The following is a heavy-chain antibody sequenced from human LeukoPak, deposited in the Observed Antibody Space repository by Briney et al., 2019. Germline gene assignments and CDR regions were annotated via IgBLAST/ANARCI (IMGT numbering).Heavy chain of an antibody. CDR2: MNPNSGNT. J-gene: IGHJ4*02. CDR3: ARAPRGVTRNMPKPYYFDY. Sequence: ASVKVSCKASGYTFISYDINWVRQVTGQGLEWMGWMNPNSGNTGYAQKFQGRVTITRNTSISTAYMELSSLRSEDTAVYYCARAPRGVTRNMPKPYYFDYWGQGTLVTVSS. V-gene: IGHV1-8*03. D-gene: IGHD1-14*01. CDR1: GYTFISYD.